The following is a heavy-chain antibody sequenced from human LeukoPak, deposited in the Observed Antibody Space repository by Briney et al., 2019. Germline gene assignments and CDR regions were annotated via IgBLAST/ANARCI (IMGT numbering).Heavy chain of an antibody. J-gene: IGHJ3*02. D-gene: IGHD2-2*01. CDR1: GGSISSSSYY. CDR3: ARDPVALVVVPAAAHDAFDI. CDR2: IYYSGST. Sequence: SETLSLTCTVSGGSISSSSYYWGWIRQPPGKGLEWIGSIYYSGSTYYNPSLKSRVTISVDTSKNQFSLKLSSVTAADTAVYYCARDPVALVVVPAAAHDAFDIWGQGTMVTVSS. V-gene: IGHV4-39*02.